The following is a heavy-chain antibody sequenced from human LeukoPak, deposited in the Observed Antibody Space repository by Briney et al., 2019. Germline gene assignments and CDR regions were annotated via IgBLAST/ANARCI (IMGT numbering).Heavy chain of an antibody. J-gene: IGHJ5*02. CDR2: FNPIFGSA. D-gene: IGHD3-10*01. CDR3: ARDFGSGVFGP. CDR1: GDSFGTYG. V-gene: IGHV1-69*05. Sequence: ASVKVSCKASGDSFGTYGITWVRQAPGEGLEWMGGFNPIFGSAQYAQKFQGRVTITMDVSARTVYMELSSLRSEDTTIYYCARDFGSGVFGPWGQGTLVTVSS.